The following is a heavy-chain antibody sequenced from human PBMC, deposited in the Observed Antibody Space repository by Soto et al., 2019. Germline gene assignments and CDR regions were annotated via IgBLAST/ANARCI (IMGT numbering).Heavy chain of an antibody. D-gene: IGHD3-10*01. J-gene: IGHJ3*02. V-gene: IGHV3-72*01. CDR3: TGVGPPGNDAFDI. Sequence: GGSLRLSCATCGFIFSDHYMDWVRQAPRKRLEWVGRTRKKDNSYTTEYAASVKGRFTVSRDDSKKSLYLQMNSLKTEDTAVYYCTGVGPPGNDAFDIWGQGTMVTVSS. CDR2: TRKKDNSYTT. CDR1: GFIFSDHY.